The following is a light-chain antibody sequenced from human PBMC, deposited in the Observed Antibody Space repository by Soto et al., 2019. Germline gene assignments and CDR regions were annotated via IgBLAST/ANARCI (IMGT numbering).Light chain of an antibody. CDR2: DDT. CDR3: CSYAGSSTVVV. CDR1: SSDVGGYKY. J-gene: IGLJ2*01. V-gene: IGLV2-11*01. Sequence: SALTQPRSVSGSPGQSVAISCTGTSSDVGGYKYVSWYQQHPGKAPKLMIYDDTERPSGVPDRFSGSKSGNTASLTISGLQAEDEADYYCCSYAGSSTVVVFGGGTKLTVL.